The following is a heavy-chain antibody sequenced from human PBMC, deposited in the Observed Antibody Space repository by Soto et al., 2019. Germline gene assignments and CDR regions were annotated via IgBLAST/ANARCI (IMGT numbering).Heavy chain of an antibody. CDR1: GGKFSTYA. V-gene: IGHV1-69*13. CDR2: IIPVFHTA. Sequence: ASVKVSCKTSGGKFSTYAIAWVRQAPGQGLEWMGGIIPVFHTANYAQRFQGRVTITADEATSTAYMELSSLRSDDTAVYYCARVGSCSGTNCLFYYYYYGMDVWGPGTTVTVSS. CDR3: ARVGSCSGTNCLFYYYYYGMDV. J-gene: IGHJ6*02. D-gene: IGHD2-2*01.